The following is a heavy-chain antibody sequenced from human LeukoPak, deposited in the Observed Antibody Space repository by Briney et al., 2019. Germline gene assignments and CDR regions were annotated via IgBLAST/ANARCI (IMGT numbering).Heavy chain of an antibody. D-gene: IGHD3-22*01. J-gene: IGHJ4*02. V-gene: IGHV3-53*01. CDR3: ARGDDSSGSFDY. CDR2: IYSGGST. CDR1: GFTVSSNY. Sequence: GGSLRLSCAASGFTVSSNYMSWVRQAPGKGLGWVSVIYSGGSTYYADSVKGRFTISRDNSKNTLYLQMNSLRAEDTAVYYCARGDDSSGSFDYWGQGTLVTVSS.